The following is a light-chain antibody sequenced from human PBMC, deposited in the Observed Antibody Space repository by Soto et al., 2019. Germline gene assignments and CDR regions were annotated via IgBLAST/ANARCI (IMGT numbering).Light chain of an antibody. CDR1: QSVLYSSNNLNY. J-gene: IGKJ5*01. V-gene: IGKV4-1*01. CDR3: QQYHSTPIT. CDR2: RAS. Sequence: DIVMTQSPDSLAVSLDERATINCKSSQSVLYSSNNLNYLAWFQQKPGQPPKLLIYRASVRESGVPDRFSGSGSGTDFTLTISSLQAEDVAVYYCQQYHSTPITFGQGTRLEIK.